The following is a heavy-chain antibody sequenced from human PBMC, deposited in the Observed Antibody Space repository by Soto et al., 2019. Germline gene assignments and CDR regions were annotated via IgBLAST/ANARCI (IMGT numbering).Heavy chain of an antibody. CDR3: ARAGRDGYNWDY. J-gene: IGHJ4*02. D-gene: IGHD5-12*01. CDR2: ISSSGSYI. CDR1: GFTFSRYS. V-gene: IGHV3-21*01. Sequence: GGSLRLSCAASGFTFSRYSMNWVRQAPGKGLEWVSSISSSGSYIYYADSVKGRFTISRDNAKNSLYLQMNSLRAEDTAVYYCARAGRDGYNWDYWGQGTLVTVSS.